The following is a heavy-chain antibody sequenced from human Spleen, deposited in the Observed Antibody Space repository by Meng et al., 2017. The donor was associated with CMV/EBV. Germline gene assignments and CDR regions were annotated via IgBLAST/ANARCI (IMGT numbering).Heavy chain of an antibody. CDR2: INPSGGST. D-gene: IGHD3-10*01. CDR1: GYTFTSYY. CDR3: ARAGASGRRFDY. Sequence: SCKASGYTFTSYYMHWVRQAPGQGLEWMGIINPSGGSTSYAQNFQGRVTMTRDTSTSTVYMELSSLRSEDTAVYYCARAGASGRRFDYWGQGTLVTVS. V-gene: IGHV1-46*01. J-gene: IGHJ4*02.